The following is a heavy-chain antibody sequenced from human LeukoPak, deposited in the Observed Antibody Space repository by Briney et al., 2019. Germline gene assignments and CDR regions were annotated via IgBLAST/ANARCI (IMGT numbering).Heavy chain of an antibody. CDR2: IYSSGNT. CDR3: ARGVVITGLDY. V-gene: IGHV4-59*01. J-gene: IGHJ4*02. Sequence: SETLSLTCTVSGGFISSYYWNWIRQTPGKGLEWIGSIYSSGNTNYNPSLKSRVTISVDTSKNQFSLMLTSVTAADTAAYYCARGVVITGLDYWGQGTLVTVSS. D-gene: IGHD3-3*01. CDR1: GGFISSYY.